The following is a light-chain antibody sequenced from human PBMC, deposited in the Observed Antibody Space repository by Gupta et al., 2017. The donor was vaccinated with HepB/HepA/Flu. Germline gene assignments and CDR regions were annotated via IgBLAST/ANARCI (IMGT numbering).Light chain of an antibody. V-gene: IGLV6-57*02. J-gene: IGLJ2*01. Sequence: NFMLTQPHSVSESPGKTISISCTGSGGSIASNYLQWYQQRPGSAPTPVIFENYQRPSGVSARFSGSIDSSSNSASLTISAQQTEDEADYYCQSYDNSQSRVIFGGGTKLTVL. CDR2: ENY. CDR1: GGSIASNY. CDR3: QSYDNSQSRVI.